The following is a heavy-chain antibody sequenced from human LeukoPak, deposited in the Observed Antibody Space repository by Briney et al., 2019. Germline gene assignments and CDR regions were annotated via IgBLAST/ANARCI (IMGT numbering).Heavy chain of an antibody. D-gene: IGHD2-21*02. CDR3: ARAGNIVVVTATRFDY. V-gene: IGHV1-46*01. J-gene: IGHJ4*02. Sequence: ASVKVSCKASGYTFTSYYMHWVRQAPGQGLEWMGIINPSGGSTSYAQKFQGRVTMTRDTSTSTVYMELSSLRSEDTAVYYCARAGNIVVVTATRFDYWGQGTLVTVSS. CDR2: INPSGGST. CDR1: GYTFTSYY.